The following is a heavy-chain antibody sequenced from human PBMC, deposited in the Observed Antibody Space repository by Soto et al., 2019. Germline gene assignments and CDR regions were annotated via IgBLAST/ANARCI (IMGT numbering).Heavy chain of an antibody. J-gene: IGHJ6*02. CDR1: GGSISSGGYY. V-gene: IGHV4-31*03. CDR2: IYYSGST. Sequence: PSETLSLTCTVSGGSISSGGYYWSWIRQHPGKGLEWIGYIYYSGSTYYNPSLKSRVTISVDTSKNQFSLKLSSVTAADTAVYYCARGGADRLGYYYGMAVWGQGPTVTVSS. D-gene: IGHD6-6*01. CDR3: ARGGADRLGYYYGMAV.